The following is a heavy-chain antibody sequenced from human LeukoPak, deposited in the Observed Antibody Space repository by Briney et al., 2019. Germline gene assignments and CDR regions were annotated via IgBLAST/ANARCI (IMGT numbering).Heavy chain of an antibody. CDR2: INPHSGGT. CDR3: ARDQTNCGGDCYKSFFDY. J-gene: IGHJ4*02. V-gene: IGHV1-2*02. CDR1: GYAFIDYY. D-gene: IGHD2-21*02. Sequence: ASVKVSCKASGYAFIDYYIHWVRQAPGQGLEWMGWINPHSGGTKSAQRFQGRVTMTRDTSISTAYMEVSRLKSDDTAVYYCARDQTNCGGDCYKSFFDYWGQGTLVTVSS.